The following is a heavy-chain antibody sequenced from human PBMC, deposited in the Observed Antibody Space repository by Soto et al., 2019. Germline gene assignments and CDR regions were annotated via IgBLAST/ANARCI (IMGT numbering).Heavy chain of an antibody. Sequence: SETLSLTCTVSGGSISSYYWSWIRQPPGKGLEWIGYIYYSGSTNYNPSLKSRVTISVDTSKNQFSLKLSSVTAADTAVYYCVAVGGDSRHYYYYGMDCWGAGTTVTVSS. D-gene: IGHD2-21*01. V-gene: IGHV4-59*01. CDR2: IYYSGST. CDR3: VAVGGDSRHYYYYGMDC. CDR1: GGSISSYY. J-gene: IGHJ6*04.